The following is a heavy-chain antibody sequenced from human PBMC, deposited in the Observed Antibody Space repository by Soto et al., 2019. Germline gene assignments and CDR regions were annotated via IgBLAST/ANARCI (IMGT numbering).Heavy chain of an antibody. J-gene: IGHJ5*02. CDR2: INHSGST. D-gene: IGHD3-10*01. CDR1: VVSFSGYY. V-gene: IGHV4-34*01. CDR3: ARGNQYYYGSGSYYHNWFEP. Sequence: SETLSLTCAFYVVSFSGYYWSCIRHPPGKGLEWIGEINHSGSTNYNPSLKSRVTISVDTSKNQFSLKLSSVTAADTAVYYCARGNQYYYGSGSYYHNWFEPWGQRTLVNVSS.